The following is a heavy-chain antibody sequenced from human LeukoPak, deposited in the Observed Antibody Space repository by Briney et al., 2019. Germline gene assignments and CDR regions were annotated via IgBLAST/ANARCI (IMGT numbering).Heavy chain of an antibody. J-gene: IGHJ4*02. D-gene: IGHD3-22*01. V-gene: IGHV3-23*01. CDR1: GFTFSSYA. CDR3: ARRRPGYYYDSSGSSAPDFDY. CDR2: ISGSGGST. Sequence: GGSLRLSCAASGFTFSSYAMSWVRQAPGKGLEWVSAISGSGGSTYYADSVKGRFTISRDNSKNTLYQQMNNLRDEDTAVYYCARRRPGYYYDSSGSSAPDFDYWGQGTLVTVSS.